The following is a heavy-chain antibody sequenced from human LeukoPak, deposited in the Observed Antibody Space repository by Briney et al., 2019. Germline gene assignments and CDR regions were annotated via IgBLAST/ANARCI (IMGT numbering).Heavy chain of an antibody. J-gene: IGHJ6*02. V-gene: IGHV3-9*01. D-gene: IGHD3-10*01. CDR1: GFTFDDYA. CDR2: ISWNSGSI. CDR3: AKDMVRGAYGMDV. Sequence: GGSLRLSCAASGFTFDDYAMHWVRQAPGKGLEWVLGISWNSGSIGYADSVKGRFTISRDNAKNSLYLQMNSLRAEDTALYYCAKDMVRGAYGMDVWGQGTTVTVSS.